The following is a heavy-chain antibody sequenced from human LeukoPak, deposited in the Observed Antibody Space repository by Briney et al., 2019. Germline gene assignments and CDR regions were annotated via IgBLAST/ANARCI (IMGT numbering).Heavy chain of an antibody. CDR3: TTVFGYSSGWYFDAFDI. CDR2: IRSKAYGGTT. D-gene: IGHD6-19*01. J-gene: IGHJ3*02. Sequence: PGGSLRLSCTASGFTFGDYAMSWFRQAPGKGLEWVGFIRSKAYGGTTEYAASVKGRFTISRDDSKSIAYLQMNSLKTEDTAVYYCTTVFGYSSGWYFDAFDIWGQGTVVTVSS. V-gene: IGHV3-49*03. CDR1: GFTFGDYA.